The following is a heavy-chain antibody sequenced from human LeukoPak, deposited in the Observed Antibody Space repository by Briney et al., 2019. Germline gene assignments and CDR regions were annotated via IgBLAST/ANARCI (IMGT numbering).Heavy chain of an antibody. V-gene: IGHV3-74*01. CDR2: IKSDGITI. J-gene: IGHJ4*02. Sequence: GGSLRLSWAASGFTFSNYMMHWVRQAPGKGLVWVSRIKSDGITITYADSVKGRFTISRDNAKNTLYLQMNSLRAEDTAVYYCLRDLNWSLDQWGQGTLVTVSS. D-gene: IGHD1-20*01. CDR3: LRDLNWSLDQ. CDR1: GFTFSNYM.